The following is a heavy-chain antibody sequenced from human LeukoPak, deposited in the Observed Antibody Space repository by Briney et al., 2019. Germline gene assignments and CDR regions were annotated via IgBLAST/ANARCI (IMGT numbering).Heavy chain of an antibody. J-gene: IGHJ4*02. D-gene: IGHD6-6*01. CDR2: IXSSAGII. Sequence: PGGSLRLSCAASGFTFXSFXXNXVXQAPGXXLXWXSYIXSSAGIIYYAGSVKGRFAISRDNAKNSLYLQMNSLRAEDTAVYYCARSMYGSSPLAKGGDYWGQGTLVTVSS. V-gene: IGHV3-48*03. CDR1: GFTFXSFX. CDR3: ARSMYGSSPLAKGGDY.